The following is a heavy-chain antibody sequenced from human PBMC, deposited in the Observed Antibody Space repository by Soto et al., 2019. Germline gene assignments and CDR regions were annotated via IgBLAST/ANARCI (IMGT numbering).Heavy chain of an antibody. D-gene: IGHD3-10*01. Sequence: QVQLQESGPGLVKPSQTLSLTCTVSGGSISSGGYYWSWIRQHPGKGLEWIGYIYYSGSTYYNPSLKSRVTISVDTSKNQFSLKRSSVTAADTAVYYCAGAYGSGIGWFDPWGQGTLVTVSS. J-gene: IGHJ5*02. CDR3: AGAYGSGIGWFDP. CDR2: IYYSGST. V-gene: IGHV4-31*03. CDR1: GGSISSGGYY.